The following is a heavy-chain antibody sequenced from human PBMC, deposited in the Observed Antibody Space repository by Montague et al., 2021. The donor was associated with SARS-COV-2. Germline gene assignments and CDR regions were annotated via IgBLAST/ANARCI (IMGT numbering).Heavy chain of an antibody. D-gene: IGHD2-21*01. V-gene: IGHV4-59*08. CDR1: FGSISTYY. Sequence: SETLSLTCTVSFGSISTYYWSWIRQPSGKGLEWIGFIFYNGSTKXNPSLKRRVSISLDTSKNQFSLKLSSVTAADTAVYYCARQVAWAYCGDECYRGWFDSWGQGTLVTVSS. CDR2: IFYNGST. CDR3: ARQVAWAYCGDECYRGWFDS. J-gene: IGHJ5*01.